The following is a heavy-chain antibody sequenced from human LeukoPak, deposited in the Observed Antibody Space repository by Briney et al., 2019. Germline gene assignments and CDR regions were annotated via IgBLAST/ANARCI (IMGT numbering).Heavy chain of an antibody. Sequence: QPGRSLLLSCAASGFTFSSYAMHWGRPAPGKGLEWVAVISYDGSNKYYADSVKGRFTISRDNSKNTLYLQMNSLRAEDTAVYYCPASGYDYYFDYWGQGTLVTVSS. J-gene: IGHJ4*02. V-gene: IGHV3-30*04. CDR2: ISYDGSNK. CDR1: GFTFSSYA. CDR3: PASGYDYYFDY. D-gene: IGHD5-12*01.